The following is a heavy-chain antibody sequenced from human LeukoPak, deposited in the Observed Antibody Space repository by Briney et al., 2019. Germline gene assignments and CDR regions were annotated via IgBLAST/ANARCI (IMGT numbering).Heavy chain of an antibody. J-gene: IGHJ6*03. Sequence: PSETLSLTCAVYGGSFSGYYWSWIPQPPGKGLEWIGEINHSGSTNYNPSLKSRVTISVDTSKNQFSLKLSSVTAADTAVYYCASLTSIVRGVKNYYYYMDVWGKGTTVTISS. CDR3: ASLTSIVRGVKNYYYYMDV. D-gene: IGHD3-10*01. V-gene: IGHV4-34*01. CDR2: INHSGST. CDR1: GGSFSGYY.